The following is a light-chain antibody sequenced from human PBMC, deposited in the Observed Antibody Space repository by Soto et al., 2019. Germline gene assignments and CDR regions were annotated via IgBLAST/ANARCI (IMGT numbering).Light chain of an antibody. CDR3: QQYGGSPRYT. J-gene: IGKJ2*01. Sequence: EIVLTQSPGTLSLSPGDRATLSCRASQSVSSSHLAWYQQKPGQAPMLLIYGASNRATGIPERFSGSGSGIDFTLTISRLEPEDFAVYYCQQYGGSPRYTFGQGTKLEIK. V-gene: IGKV3-20*01. CDR1: QSVSSSH. CDR2: GAS.